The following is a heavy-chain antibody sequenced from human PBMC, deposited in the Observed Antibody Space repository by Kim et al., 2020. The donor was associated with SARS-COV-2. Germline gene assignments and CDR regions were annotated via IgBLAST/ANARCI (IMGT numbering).Heavy chain of an antibody. J-gene: IGHJ4*02. CDR1: GASISGYY. CDR3: ARGSTFYYDAGTYFKPWGYFDF. CDR2: IFYTGRT. D-gene: IGHD3-10*01. Sequence: SETLSLTCTVSGASISGYYWGWIRQPPGKGLEYIGYIFYTGRTNYNPPLKSRVIISFDKSKNQFSLHLNSVTAADTAVYYCARGSTFYYDAGTYFKPWGYFDFWGRGTLAT. V-gene: IGHV4-59*01.